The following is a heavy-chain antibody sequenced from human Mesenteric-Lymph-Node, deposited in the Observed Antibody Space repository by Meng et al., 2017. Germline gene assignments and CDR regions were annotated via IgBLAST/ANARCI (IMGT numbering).Heavy chain of an antibody. Sequence: LLEESGPGLLQPSGTPSLTPSVSGGSISSGGYYWSWIRQHPGKGLEWLGYIYYSGSTYYNPALKSRVTISVDTSKNQFSQKLSSVTAADTAVYYCAIGGGLPAAMFGFDPWGQGTLVTVSS. D-gene: IGHD2-2*01. CDR2: IYYSGST. V-gene: IGHV4-31*03. J-gene: IGHJ5*02. CDR3: AIGGGLPAAMFGFDP. CDR1: GGSISSGGYY.